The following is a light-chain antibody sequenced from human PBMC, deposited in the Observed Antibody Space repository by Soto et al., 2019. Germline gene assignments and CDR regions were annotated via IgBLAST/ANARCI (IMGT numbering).Light chain of an antibody. CDR3: QQYNNWPSIT. CDR1: QSVSSN. V-gene: IGKV3-15*01. J-gene: IGKJ5*01. Sequence: IVMTQSPATLSVSPWERATLSCRASQSVSSNLAWYQQKPGQAPRLLIYGASTRATGIPARFSGSGSGTEFTLTISSLQSEDFAVYYCQQYNNWPSITFGRGTRLEIK. CDR2: GAS.